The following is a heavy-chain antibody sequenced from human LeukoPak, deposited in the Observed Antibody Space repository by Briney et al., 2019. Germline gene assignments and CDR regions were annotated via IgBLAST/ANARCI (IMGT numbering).Heavy chain of an antibody. V-gene: IGHV1-2*06. CDR2: INPNSGGT. Sequence: GASVKVSCKASGYTFTAFYMHWVRQAPGQGLEWMGRINPNSGGTKYAQEFQGRVTMTTDTSINTAYLELSRLRSDDTAVYYCARGYSSSWLDYWGQGTLVTVSS. J-gene: IGHJ4*02. CDR1: GYTFTAFY. CDR3: ARGYSSSWLDY. D-gene: IGHD6-13*01.